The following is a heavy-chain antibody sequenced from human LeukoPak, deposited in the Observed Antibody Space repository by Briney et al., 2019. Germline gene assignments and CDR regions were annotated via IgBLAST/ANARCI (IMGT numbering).Heavy chain of an antibody. J-gene: IGHJ5*02. CDR2: IYYSGST. Sequence: SETLSLTCTVSGGSISGSSYYWSWIRQPPGKGLEWIGYIYYSGSTNYNPSLKSRVTISVDTSKNQFSLKLSSVTAADTAVYYCARYCSSTSCYARGPYNWFDPWGQGTLVTVSS. CDR1: GGSISGSSYY. V-gene: IGHV4-61*01. D-gene: IGHD2-2*01. CDR3: ARYCSSTSCYARGPYNWFDP.